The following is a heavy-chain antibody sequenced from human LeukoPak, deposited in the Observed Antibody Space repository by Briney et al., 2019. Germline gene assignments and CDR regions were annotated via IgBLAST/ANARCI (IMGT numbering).Heavy chain of an antibody. CDR1: GFTVSSNY. D-gene: IGHD3-22*01. J-gene: IGHJ5*02. CDR2: IYSGGST. CDR3: ARSSSGYSLNWFDP. V-gene: IGHV3-53*01. Sequence: PGGSLRLSCAASGFTVSSNYMSRVRQAPGKGLEWVSGIYSGGSTYYADSVKGRFTISRDNSKNTLYLQMNSLRAEDAAVYYCARSSSGYSLNWFDPWGQGTLVTVSS.